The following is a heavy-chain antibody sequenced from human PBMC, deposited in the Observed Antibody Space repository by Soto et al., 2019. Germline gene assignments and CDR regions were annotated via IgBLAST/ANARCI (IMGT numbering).Heavy chain of an antibody. CDR1: GGSISSSSYY. CDR3: ARQLEGTMVRGVIIWFDP. CDR2: IYYSGST. V-gene: IGHV4-39*01. J-gene: IGHJ5*02. Sequence: PSETLSLTCTVSGGSISSSSYYWGWIRQPPGKGLEWIGSIYYSGSTYYNPSLKSRVTISVDTSKNQFSLKLSSVTAADTAVYYCARQLEGTMVRGVIIWFDPWGQGTLVTVSS. D-gene: IGHD3-10*01.